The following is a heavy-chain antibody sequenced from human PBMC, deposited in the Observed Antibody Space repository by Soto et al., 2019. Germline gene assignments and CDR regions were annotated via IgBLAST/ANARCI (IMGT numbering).Heavy chain of an antibody. CDR2: ISTSGATR. D-gene: IGHD6-19*01. Sequence: PGESLKISCVASGFTFSTDTMNWVRQAPGKGLEWVAHISTSGATRYYADSVKGRFTISRDNAKTSLYLQMDSLRNEDTSGYYCARFFGSGFDYWGQGTLVTVSS. CDR3: ARFFGSGFDY. V-gene: IGHV3-48*02. CDR1: GFTFSTDT. J-gene: IGHJ4*02.